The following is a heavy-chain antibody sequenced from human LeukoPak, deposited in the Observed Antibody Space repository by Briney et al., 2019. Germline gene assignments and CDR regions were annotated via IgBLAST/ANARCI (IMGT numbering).Heavy chain of an antibody. CDR2: LHYSGSA. CDR3: AREAFYYGSHMLKPYYNFDP. D-gene: IGHD3-10*01. Sequence: PSETLSLTCSVSGDSISRSSYYWGWIRQPPGKGLEWIGSLHYSGSADYTPSLKSRVTISIDTSKNQLSLKLTSVTAADTAVYYCAREAFYYGSHMLKPYYNFDPWGQGTLVTVSS. J-gene: IGHJ5*02. V-gene: IGHV4-39*07. CDR1: GDSISRSSYY.